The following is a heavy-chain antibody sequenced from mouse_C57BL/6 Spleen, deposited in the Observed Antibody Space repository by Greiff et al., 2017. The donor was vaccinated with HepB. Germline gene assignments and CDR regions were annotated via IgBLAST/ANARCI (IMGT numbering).Heavy chain of an antibody. D-gene: IGHD4-1*01. J-gene: IGHJ3*01. CDR3: ARWDDGFAY. Sequence: QVQLQQSGAELVKPGASVKLSCKASGYTFTSYWMHWVKQRPGQGLEWIGMIHPNSGSTNYNEKFKSKATLTVDKSSSTAYMQLSSLTSDDSAVYYCARWDDGFAYWGQGTLVTVSA. CDR1: GYTFTSYW. V-gene: IGHV1-64*01. CDR2: IHPNSGST.